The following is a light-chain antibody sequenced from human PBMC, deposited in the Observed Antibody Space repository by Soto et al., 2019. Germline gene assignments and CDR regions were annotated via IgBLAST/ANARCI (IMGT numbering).Light chain of an antibody. V-gene: IGKV3-20*01. CDR1: QSVDSN. J-gene: IGKJ1*01. Sequence: EIVLTQSQATLSVSPGERATLSCLASQSVDSNLAWYQQKPGQAPRLLIYGASSRATGIPDRFSGSGSGTDFTLTISRLEPEDFAVYYCQQYGSSPRTFGQGTKVDI. CDR2: GAS. CDR3: QQYGSSPRT.